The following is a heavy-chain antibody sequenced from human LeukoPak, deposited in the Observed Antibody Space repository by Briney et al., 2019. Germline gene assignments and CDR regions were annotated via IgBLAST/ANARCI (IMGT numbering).Heavy chain of an antibody. J-gene: IGHJ4*02. D-gene: IGHD2-15*01. Sequence: PGGSLRLSCVASGFTFSDAWMSWVRQAPGKGLEWVGRIKSKIDGGTIDYAAPVKGRFTISRDDSRNTLYLQMNSLKTEDTVVYYCTTRRQDGWWGRGTLVTVSS. CDR3: TTRRQDGW. CDR1: GFTFSDAW. V-gene: IGHV3-15*01. CDR2: IKSKIDGGTI.